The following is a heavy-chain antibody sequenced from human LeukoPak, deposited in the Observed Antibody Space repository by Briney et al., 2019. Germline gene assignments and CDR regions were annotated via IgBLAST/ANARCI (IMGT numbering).Heavy chain of an antibody. CDR1: GGSLSSYY. CDR2: SYYSGST. J-gene: IGHJ3*02. Sequence: SETLSLTCTVSGGSLSSYYWSWLRQPPGKGLERIGYSYYSGSTNYNPSLKSRVTISVDTSKNQFSLKLSSVTAADTAVYYCARGYDTIFGVVITDDAFDIWGQGTMVTVSS. D-gene: IGHD3-3*01. V-gene: IGHV4-59*01. CDR3: ARGYDTIFGVVITDDAFDI.